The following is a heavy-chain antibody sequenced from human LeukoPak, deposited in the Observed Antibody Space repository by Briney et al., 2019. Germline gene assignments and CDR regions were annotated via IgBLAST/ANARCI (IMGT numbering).Heavy chain of an antibody. CDR2: IKSKTDGGTT. CDR3: TTDVSPAAFYYYYYGMDV. D-gene: IGHD2-2*01. CDR1: GFTVSSNY. V-gene: IGHV3-15*01. Sequence: PGGSLRLSCAASGFTVSSNYMSWVRQAPGKGLEWVGRIKSKTDGGTTDYAAPVKGRFTISRDDSKNTLYLQMNSLKTEDTAVYYCTTDVSPAAFYYYYYGMDVWGQGTTVTVSS. J-gene: IGHJ6*02.